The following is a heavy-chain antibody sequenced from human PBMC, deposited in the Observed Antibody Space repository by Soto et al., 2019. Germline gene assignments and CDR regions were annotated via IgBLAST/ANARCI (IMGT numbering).Heavy chain of an antibody. Sequence: PGGSLRLSCAGSGFTFGTYSMNWVRQAAVKGLEWIAYISHDSDTIQYADSVKGRFTISRDNAKNSLYLQMNSLRDEDTAVYYCARLYYDYVWGQGTTVTVSS. CDR1: GFTFGTYS. CDR2: ISHDSDTI. J-gene: IGHJ6*02. V-gene: IGHV3-48*02. CDR3: ARLYYDYV. D-gene: IGHD5-12*01.